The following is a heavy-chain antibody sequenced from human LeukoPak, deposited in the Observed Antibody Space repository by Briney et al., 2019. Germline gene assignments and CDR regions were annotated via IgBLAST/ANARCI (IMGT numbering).Heavy chain of an antibody. CDR1: GGTFSSYA. CDR2: IIPILGIA. V-gene: IGHV1-69*04. Sequence: GSSVKVSCKASGGTFSSYAISWVRQAPGQGLEWMGRIIPILGIANYAQKFQGRVTITADKSTSTAYMELSRLRSDDTAVYYCARDRDPNYDSWSVPMRFDPWGQGTLVTVSS. D-gene: IGHD3-3*01. J-gene: IGHJ5*02. CDR3: ARDRDPNYDSWSVPMRFDP.